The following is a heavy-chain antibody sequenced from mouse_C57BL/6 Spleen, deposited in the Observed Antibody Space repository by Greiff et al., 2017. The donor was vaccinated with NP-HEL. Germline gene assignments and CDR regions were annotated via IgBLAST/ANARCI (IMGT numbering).Heavy chain of an antibody. CDR3: ARWVSNYDTVLDYAMDY. D-gene: IGHD2-5*01. J-gene: IGHJ4*01. CDR2: IDPSDSET. CDR1: GYTFTSYW. V-gene: IGHV1-52*01. Sequence: QVQLQQPGAELVRPGSSVKLSCKASGYTFTSYWMHWVKQRPIQGLEWIGNIDPSDSETHYNQKFKDKATLTVDKSSSTAYMQLSSLTSEDSAVYYCARWVSNYDTVLDYAMDYWGQGTSVTVSS.